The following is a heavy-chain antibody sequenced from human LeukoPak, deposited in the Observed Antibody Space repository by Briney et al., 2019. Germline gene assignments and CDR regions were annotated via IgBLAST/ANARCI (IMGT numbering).Heavy chain of an antibody. V-gene: IGHV3-30*18. CDR3: AKGHSDYGTGFDG. J-gene: IGHJ4*02. CDR1: GFTFSSYG. Sequence: PGGSLRLSCAASGFTFSSYGMHWVRQAPGKGLEWVAVISYDGSNKYYADSVKGRFTISRDNSKNTLYLQMTSLRAEDTAVYYCAKGHSDYGTGFDGWGQGTLVTVSS. CDR2: ISYDGSNK. D-gene: IGHD4-17*01.